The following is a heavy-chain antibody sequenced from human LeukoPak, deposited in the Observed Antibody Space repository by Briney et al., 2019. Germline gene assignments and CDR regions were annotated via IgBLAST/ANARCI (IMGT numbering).Heavy chain of an antibody. CDR3: ARGLYSGYDLDY. CDR2: IKKDGSEK. D-gene: IGHD5-12*01. V-gene: IGHV3-7*01. CDR1: GFTFSSYW. Sequence: GGSLRLSCAASGFTFSSYWMSWVRQTPGKGLEWVANIKKDGSEKYYVDSVKGRFTISRDNAKNSLYLQMNSLRAEDTAVYYCARGLYSGYDLDYWGQGTLVTVSS. J-gene: IGHJ4*02.